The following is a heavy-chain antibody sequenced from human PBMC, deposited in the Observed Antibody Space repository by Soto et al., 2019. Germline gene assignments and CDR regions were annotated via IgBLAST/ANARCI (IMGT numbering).Heavy chain of an antibody. D-gene: IGHD3-3*01. V-gene: IGHV3-21*01. CDR2: ISSSSSYI. J-gene: IGHJ6*02. CDR1: GVTFISYS. CDR3: ARDLGSPSIYDFWCGYYIYGMDG. Sequence: GGSLRLSCAASGVTFISYSMNWVRQAPGKGLEWVSSISSSSSYIYYADSVKGRFTISRDNAKNSLYLQMNSLRAEDTAVYYCARDLGSPSIYDFWCGYYIYGMDGWGQGTTVTVSS.